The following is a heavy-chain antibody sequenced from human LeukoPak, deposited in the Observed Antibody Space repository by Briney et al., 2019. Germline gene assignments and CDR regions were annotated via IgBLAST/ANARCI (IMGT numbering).Heavy chain of an antibody. D-gene: IGHD2-15*01. Sequence: PGGSLRLSCAASGFILSSYAMSRVRQAPGHGLEWVSVIYSGSSTYYADSVKGRFTISRDNSQITLYLQMNSLRAEDTAVYYCARDVLPYCSGGSCTIDYWGQGTLVTVSS. J-gene: IGHJ4*02. CDR3: ARDVLPYCSGGSCTIDY. V-gene: IGHV3-66*01. CDR1: GFILSSYA. CDR2: IYSGSST.